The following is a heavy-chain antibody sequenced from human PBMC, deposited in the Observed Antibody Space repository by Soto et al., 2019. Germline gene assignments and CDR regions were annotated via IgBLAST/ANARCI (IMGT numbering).Heavy chain of an antibody. J-gene: IGHJ6*03. CDR3: ARIWSYTSNFYYMDV. D-gene: IGHD6-13*01. CDR2: ISSRSTYI. V-gene: IGHV3-21*01. Sequence: GGSLRLSCAASGFTFSDYSINWVRQAPGTGLEWASSISSRSTYIYYADSVEGRFTISRDNAANSLYLQMNSLRAEDTAVYYCARIWSYTSNFYYMDVWGKGTTVTVSS. CDR1: GFTFSDYS.